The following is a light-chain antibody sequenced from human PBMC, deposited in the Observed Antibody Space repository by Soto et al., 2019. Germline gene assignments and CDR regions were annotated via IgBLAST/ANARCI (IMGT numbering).Light chain of an antibody. V-gene: IGKV3-20*01. CDR3: QQYFTSPIT. J-gene: IGKJ5*01. Sequence: EILLTQSPGTLALSPGERATLSCRASQSVNSRLAWYQHKPGQAPRLLISGASNRASGIPARFSAWGSGTDFTLTISRVDPADFAFYYCQQYFTSPITFGQGTRLEIK. CDR2: GAS. CDR1: QSVNSR.